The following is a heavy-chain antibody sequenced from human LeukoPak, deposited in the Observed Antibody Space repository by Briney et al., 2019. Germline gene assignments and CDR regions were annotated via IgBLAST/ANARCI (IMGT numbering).Heavy chain of an antibody. CDR1: GFTFAAYT. CDR3: ARDAATSVGMPHY. CDR2: ITRSSGTI. D-gene: IGHD2-2*01. J-gene: IGHJ4*02. V-gene: IGHV3-48*01. Sequence: GGSLRLSCATSGFTFAAYTMIWVRQAPGKGLEWVAYITRSSGTIYYADPVKGRFTISRDNSKSTLYLQMNSLRAEDTAVYYCARDAATSVGMPHYWGQGTVVTVSS.